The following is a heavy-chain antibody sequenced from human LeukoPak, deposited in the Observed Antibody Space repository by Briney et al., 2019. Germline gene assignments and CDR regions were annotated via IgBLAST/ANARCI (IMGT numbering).Heavy chain of an antibody. D-gene: IGHD6-13*01. V-gene: IGHV4-34*01. J-gene: IGHJ5*02. Sequence: TSETLSLTCAVYGGSFSGYYWSWIRQPPGKGLEWIGEINHSGSTNYNPSLKSRVTISVDTSKNQFSLKLSSVTAADTAVYYCARGPYSSSWSSWGQGTLVTVSS. CDR3: ARGPYSSSWSS. CDR1: GGSFSGYY. CDR2: INHSGST.